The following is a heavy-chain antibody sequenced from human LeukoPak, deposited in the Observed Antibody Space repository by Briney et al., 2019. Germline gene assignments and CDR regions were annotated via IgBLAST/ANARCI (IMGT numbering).Heavy chain of an antibody. Sequence: PGGSLRLSCAASGFTFSDYYMSWVRQAPGKGLEWVSGINWNGGSTGYADSVKGRFTISRDNAKNSLYLQMNSLRAEDTALYYCARDGIVGARVEADYFDYWGQGTLVTVSS. V-gene: IGHV3-20*04. CDR2: INWNGGST. CDR3: ARDGIVGARVEADYFDY. CDR1: GFTFSDYY. J-gene: IGHJ4*02. D-gene: IGHD1-26*01.